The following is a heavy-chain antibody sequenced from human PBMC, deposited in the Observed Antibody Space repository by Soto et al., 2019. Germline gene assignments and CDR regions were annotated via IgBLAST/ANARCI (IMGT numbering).Heavy chain of an antibody. D-gene: IGHD1-26*01. J-gene: IGHJ6*02. CDR1: GFTFSSYW. CDR2: INSDGSST. Sequence: GGSLRLSCAASGFTFSSYWMHWVRQAPGKGLVWVSRINSDGSSTSYADSVKGRFTISRDNAKNTLYLQMNSLRAEDTAVYYCASLYADGSYFYYYYGMDVWGQGTTVTVSS. V-gene: IGHV3-74*01. CDR3: ASLYADGSYFYYYYGMDV.